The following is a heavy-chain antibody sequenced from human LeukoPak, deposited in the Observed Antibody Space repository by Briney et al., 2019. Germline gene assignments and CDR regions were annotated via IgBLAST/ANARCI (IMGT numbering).Heavy chain of an antibody. V-gene: IGHV4-4*07. Sequence: PSETLSLTCTVSGGSISSSYWSWIRQPAGKGLEWVGLVYTSWSTNYNYNPSLKSRLTMSVDTSKNQFSLKLSSVNAAETAVYYCARDPNSALWGQGTLVTVSS. CDR2: VYTSWST. CDR1: GGSISSSY. CDR3: ARDPNSAL. J-gene: IGHJ4*02. D-gene: IGHD2-21*01.